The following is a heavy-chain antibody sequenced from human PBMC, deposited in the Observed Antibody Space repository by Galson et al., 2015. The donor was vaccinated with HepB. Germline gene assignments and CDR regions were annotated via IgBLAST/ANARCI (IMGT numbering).Heavy chain of an antibody. Sequence: SLRLSCAASGFTFSSYAMSWVRQAPGKGLEWVSAISGSGGSTYYADSVKGRFTISRDNSKNTLHLQMNSLRAEDTAVYYCAKDRGGYCSGGSCLPQIHWFDPWGQGTLVTVSS. CDR1: GFTFSSYA. CDR3: AKDRGGYCSGGSCLPQIHWFDP. D-gene: IGHD2-15*01. CDR2: ISGSGGST. V-gene: IGHV3-23*01. J-gene: IGHJ5*02.